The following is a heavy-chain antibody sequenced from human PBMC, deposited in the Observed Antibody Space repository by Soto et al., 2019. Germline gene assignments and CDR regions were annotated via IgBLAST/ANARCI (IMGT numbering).Heavy chain of an antibody. Sequence: GGSLRLSCAASGFTFSDYGMHWVRQAPGKGPEWLAVISYDVTTQHYADPVKGRFTISRDNFKNTVYLQMNSLRPEDTAVYYCARAAAYFYHYYYAMDVWGQGTAVTVSS. CDR3: ARAAAYFYHYYYAMDV. CDR2: ISYDVTTQ. V-gene: IGHV3-30*03. D-gene: IGHD6-13*01. J-gene: IGHJ6*02. CDR1: GFTFSDYG.